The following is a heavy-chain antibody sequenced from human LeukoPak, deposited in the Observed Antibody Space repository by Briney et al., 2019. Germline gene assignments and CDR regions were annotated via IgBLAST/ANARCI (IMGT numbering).Heavy chain of an antibody. CDR3: ARDDRVVAFHI. J-gene: IGHJ3*02. V-gene: IGHV1-8*02. Sequence: ASVKVSCKASGGTFSSYAISWVRQATGQGLEWMGYMNPNNGDTGYAQKFQGRVTMTRNTSISTAYMELSSLRSEDTAVYYCARDDRVVAFHIWGQGTMVTVSS. D-gene: IGHD3-10*01. CDR1: GGTFSSYA. CDR2: MNPNNGDT.